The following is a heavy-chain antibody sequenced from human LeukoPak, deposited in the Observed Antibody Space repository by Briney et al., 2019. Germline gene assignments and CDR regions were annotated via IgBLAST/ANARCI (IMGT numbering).Heavy chain of an antibody. V-gene: IGHV4-39*01. CDR3: ARHRWMEVYGSGSYYVDY. J-gene: IGHJ4*02. Sequence: SETLSLTCTVSGDSVSNTNNYWSWIRQPPGKGLEWIGSIYHSRSTYYNASLKSRATISADTSKNQFSLKLSSVTAADTAVYYCARHRWMEVYGSGSYYVDYWGQGTLVTVSS. D-gene: IGHD3-10*01. CDR1: GDSVSNTNNY. CDR2: IYHSRST.